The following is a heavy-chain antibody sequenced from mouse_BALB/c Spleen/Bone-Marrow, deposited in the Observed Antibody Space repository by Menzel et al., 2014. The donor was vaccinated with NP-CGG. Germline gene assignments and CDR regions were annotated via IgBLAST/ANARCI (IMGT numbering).Heavy chain of an antibody. V-gene: IGHV5-9-3*01. CDR1: GFTFSSYA. J-gene: IGHJ4*01. D-gene: IGHD2-3*01. Sequence: EVQLVESGGGLVKPGGSLKLSCAASGFTFSSYAMSWVRQTPEKRLEWVATISSGGSYTYYPDTVKGRFTISRDNAKNTLYLRMSRLKAEDMAMYYCARQRDGSYAMDYWGQGTSVTVSS. CDR2: ISSGGSYT. CDR3: ARQRDGSYAMDY.